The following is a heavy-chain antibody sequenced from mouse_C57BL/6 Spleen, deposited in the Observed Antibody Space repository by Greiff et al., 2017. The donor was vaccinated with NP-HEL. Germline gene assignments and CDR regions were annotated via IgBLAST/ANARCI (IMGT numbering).Heavy chain of an antibody. CDR2: IDPSDSYT. CDR3: ARYGYYSNYSLAY. CDR1: GYTFTSYW. D-gene: IGHD2-5*01. Sequence: QVQLKQPGAELVMPGASVKLSCKASGYTFTSYWMHWVKQRPGQGLEWIGEIDPSDSYTNYNQKFKGKSTLTVDKSSSTAYMQLSSLTSEDSAVYYCARYGYYSNYSLAYWGQGTLVTVSA. V-gene: IGHV1-69*01. J-gene: IGHJ3*01.